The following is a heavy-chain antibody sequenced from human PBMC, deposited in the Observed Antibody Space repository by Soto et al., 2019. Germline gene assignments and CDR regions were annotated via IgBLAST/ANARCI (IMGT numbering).Heavy chain of an antibody. J-gene: IGHJ5*02. CDR2: IKPDESEE. CDR3: VRGGSNYAS. V-gene: IGHV3-7*01. CDR1: GFTFSDSW. Sequence: EVQLVESGGGVVQPGWSLRLSCTASGFTFSDSWMTWVRQAPGKGLEWGARIKPDESEEKYADYVKGRFSISRDNAKNSTYLHMDSLRGEDTAVYYCVRGGSNYASWGQGTLVTVSS. D-gene: IGHD4-4*01.